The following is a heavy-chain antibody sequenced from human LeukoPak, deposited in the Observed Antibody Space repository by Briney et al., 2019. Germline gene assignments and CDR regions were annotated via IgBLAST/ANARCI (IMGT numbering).Heavy chain of an antibody. D-gene: IGHD2-15*01. CDR1: GGSISSYY. CDR2: IYYSGST. CDR3: ARGFGPVVAATPGWFDP. J-gene: IGHJ5*02. V-gene: IGHV4-59*01. Sequence: SETLSLTCTVSGGSISSYYWSWIRQPPGKGQEWIGHIYYSGSTNYNPSLKSRVTISVDTSKNQFSLKLSSVTAADTAVYYCARGFGPVVAATPGWFDPWGQGTLVTVSS.